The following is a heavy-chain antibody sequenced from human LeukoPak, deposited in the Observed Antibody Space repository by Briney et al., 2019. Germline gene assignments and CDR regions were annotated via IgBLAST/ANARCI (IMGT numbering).Heavy chain of an antibody. D-gene: IGHD2-15*01. CDR3: ERGYCSGGSCYSVENWFDP. Sequence: ASVKVSCKASGYTFTKYYMFWVRQAPGQGLEWMGRINPSSGGTDYAHKFQGRVTMTRDTSISTAYMELSRLRSDDTAMYYCERGYCSGGSCYSVENWFDPWGQGTLVTVSS. J-gene: IGHJ5*02. CDR2: INPSSGGT. CDR1: GYTFTKYY. V-gene: IGHV1-2*06.